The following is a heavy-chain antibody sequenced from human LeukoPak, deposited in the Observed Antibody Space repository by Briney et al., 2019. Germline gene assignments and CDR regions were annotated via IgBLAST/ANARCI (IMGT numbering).Heavy chain of an antibody. CDR1: GGSISSSSYY. D-gene: IGHD3-16*01. V-gene: IGHV4-39*01. Sequence: SETLSLTCTVSGGSISSSSYYWGWIRQPPGKGLEWIGSIYYSGSTYYNPSLKSRVTISVDTSKNQFSLKLSSVTAADTAVYYCARGGSRLTTAGDLDYWGQGTLVTVSS. J-gene: IGHJ4*02. CDR3: ARGGSRLTTAGDLDY. CDR2: IYYSGST.